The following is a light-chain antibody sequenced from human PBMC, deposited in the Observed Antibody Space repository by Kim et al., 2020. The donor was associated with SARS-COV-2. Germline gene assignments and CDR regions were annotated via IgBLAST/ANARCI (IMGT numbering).Light chain of an antibody. Sequence: VSPVQTASITCSGDKLVDKYACWYQQKPGQSPVLVIYQDSKRPSGIPERFSGSNSGNTATLTISGTQAMDEADYYCQAWDSSTNWVFGGGTQLTVL. CDR3: QAWDSSTNWV. J-gene: IGLJ3*02. CDR1: KLVDKY. CDR2: QDS. V-gene: IGLV3-1*01.